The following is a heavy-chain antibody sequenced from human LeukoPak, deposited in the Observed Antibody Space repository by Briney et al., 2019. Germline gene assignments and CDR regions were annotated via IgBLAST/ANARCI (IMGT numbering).Heavy chain of an antibody. J-gene: IGHJ3*02. CDR3: ARWDGGYDVFDI. CDR2: INHSGST. CDR1: GGSFNDYY. Sequence: PSETLSLTCAVYGGSFNDYYWSWIRQPPGKGLEWIGEINHSGSTNYNPSLKSRVTISVDKSKNQFSLKLGSVTAADTAVYYCARWDGGYDVFDIWGQGAVVTVSS. D-gene: IGHD5-12*01. V-gene: IGHV4-34*01.